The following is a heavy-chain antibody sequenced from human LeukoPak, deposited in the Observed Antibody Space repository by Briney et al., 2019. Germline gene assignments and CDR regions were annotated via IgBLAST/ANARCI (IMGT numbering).Heavy chain of an antibody. CDR3: ARGQFYGSGSCPTYYYYYYGMDV. CDR2: INHSGST. Sequence: SETLSLTCAVYGGSFSGYYWSWIRQPPGKGLEWIGEINHSGSTDYNPSLKSRVTISVDTSKNQFSLKLSSVTAADTVVYYCARGQFYGSGSCPTYYYYYYGMDVWGQGTTVTVSS. D-gene: IGHD3-10*01. V-gene: IGHV4-34*01. J-gene: IGHJ6*02. CDR1: GGSFSGYY.